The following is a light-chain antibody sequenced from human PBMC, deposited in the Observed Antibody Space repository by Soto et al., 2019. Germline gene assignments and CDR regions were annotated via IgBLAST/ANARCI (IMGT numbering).Light chain of an antibody. Sequence: DIQMTQSPTSLSASVGDTVNITCRASQTISRFLTWYQHKPGKAPKLLIYAATNLETGVPSRFSGSGSGTDFTLTIAGLQAEDFATYYCQQTYNIPPSTFGQGTKVEIK. CDR3: QQTYNIPPST. J-gene: IGKJ2*01. CDR1: QTISRF. CDR2: AAT. V-gene: IGKV1-39*01.